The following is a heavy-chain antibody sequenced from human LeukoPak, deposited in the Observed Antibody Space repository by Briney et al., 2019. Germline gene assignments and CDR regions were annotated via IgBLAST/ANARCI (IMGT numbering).Heavy chain of an antibody. Sequence: SQTLSLTCAISGDSVSSSISAWDWIRLSPSGRLEWLGRTYLRSNWNKDYAETVKGRMTIDPDTSKNQFSRQLNSVTPEDTALYYCARNLRPDFDYWGRGTLVTVSS. CDR3: ARNLRPDFDY. CDR2: TYLRSNWNK. V-gene: IGHV6-1*01. CDR1: GDSVSSSISA. J-gene: IGHJ4*02. D-gene: IGHD5-12*01.